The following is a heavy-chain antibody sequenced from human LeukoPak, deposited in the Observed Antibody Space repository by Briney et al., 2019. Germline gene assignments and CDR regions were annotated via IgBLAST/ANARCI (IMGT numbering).Heavy chain of an antibody. D-gene: IGHD4-17*01. J-gene: IGHJ4*02. CDR2: ISYDGSNK. V-gene: IGHV3-30-3*01. CDR1: GFPFSTYD. CDR3: ARDPPSRYGDENYFDY. Sequence: GGSLRLSCAASGFPFSTYDMHWVRQAPGKGLEWVAVISYDGSNKYYADSVKGRFTISRDNSKNTLYLQMNSLRAEDTAVYYCARDPPSRYGDENYFDYWGQGTLVTVSS.